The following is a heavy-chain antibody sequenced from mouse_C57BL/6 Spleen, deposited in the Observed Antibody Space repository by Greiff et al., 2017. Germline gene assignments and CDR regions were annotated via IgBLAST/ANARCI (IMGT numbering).Heavy chain of an antibody. CDR1: GFTFSSYA. Sequence: EVMLVESGEGLVKPGGSLKLSCAASGFTFSSYAMSWVRQTPEKRLEWVAYISSGGDYIYYADTVKGRFTISRDNARNTLYLQMSSLKSEDTAMYYCTREGGHYYAMDYWGQGTSVTVSS. J-gene: IGHJ4*01. CDR3: TREGGHYYAMDY. V-gene: IGHV5-9-1*02. CDR2: ISSGGDYI.